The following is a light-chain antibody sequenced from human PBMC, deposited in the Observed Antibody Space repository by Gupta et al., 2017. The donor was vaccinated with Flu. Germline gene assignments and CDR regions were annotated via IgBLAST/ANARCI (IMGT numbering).Light chain of an antibody. V-gene: IGKV4-1*01. J-gene: IGKJ4*01. CDR3: QQYYSTPLT. CDR2: WAS. CDR1: QSVLYSSNNKNY. Sequence: DIVMTPSPDSLAVSLGERATINCKSSQSVLYSSNNKNYLAWYQQKPGQPPKLLIYWASTRESGVPDRFSGSGSGTDFTLTISSLQAEDVAVYYCQQYYSTPLTFGGWTKVEIK.